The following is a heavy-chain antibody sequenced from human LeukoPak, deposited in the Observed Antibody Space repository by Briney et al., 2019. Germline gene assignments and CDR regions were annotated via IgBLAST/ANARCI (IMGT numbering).Heavy chain of an antibody. CDR3: ATFLPLGYSGYGGY. CDR1: GYTFNSYD. J-gene: IGHJ4*02. CDR2: MNPNSGNT. D-gene: IGHD5-12*01. V-gene: IGHV1-8*03. Sequence: ASVKVSCKASGYTFNSYDINWVRQATGQGLEWMGWMNPNSGNTGYAQKFQGRVTITRNTSISTAYMELSSLRSEDTAVYYCATFLPLGYSGYGGYWGQGTLVTVSS.